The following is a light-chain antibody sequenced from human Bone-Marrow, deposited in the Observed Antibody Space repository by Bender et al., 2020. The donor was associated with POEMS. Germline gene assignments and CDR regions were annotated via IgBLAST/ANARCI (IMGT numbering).Light chain of an antibody. V-gene: IGLV2-14*03. CDR3: SSYISSSTVV. Sequence: QSVLTQPPSVSGTPGQRVTISCTGTSSDIGGYNYVSWYQQHPGKAPKVMIYDVSNRPSGVSNRFSGSKSDNTASLTISGLQTEDEGDYYCSSYISSSTVVFGGGTKLTVL. CDR2: DVS. J-gene: IGLJ2*01. CDR1: SSDIGGYNY.